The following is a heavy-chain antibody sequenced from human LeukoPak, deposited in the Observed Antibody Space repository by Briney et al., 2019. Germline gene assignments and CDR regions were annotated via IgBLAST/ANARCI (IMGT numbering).Heavy chain of an antibody. CDR2: INPSSGAT. Sequence: ASVKVSCKASGFSFTSFYMHWVRQAPGQGIEWMGIINPSSGATSYAQKFQGRITMTRDTSTSTVYIELSSLRSEDTAVYYCAGSALEYNWFDPWGQGTLVTVSS. CDR1: GFSFTSFY. J-gene: IGHJ5*02. V-gene: IGHV1-46*01. CDR3: AGSALEYNWFDP.